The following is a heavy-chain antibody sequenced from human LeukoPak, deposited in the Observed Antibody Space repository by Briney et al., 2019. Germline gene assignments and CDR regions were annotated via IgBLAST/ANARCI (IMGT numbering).Heavy chain of an antibody. CDR2: IYHSVTT. CDR3: ARAYCVGDCSVLHIYFDN. CDR1: GGSISSYY. D-gene: IGHD2-21*02. Sequence: SETLSLTCTVSGGSISSYYWSWIRQPPGKGLEWIGSIYHSVTTHYNPSLKSRVTISLDTSKNQFSLKLSSVTAADTAVYYCARAYCVGDCSVLHIYFDNWGQGTLVTVSS. V-gene: IGHV4-59*12. J-gene: IGHJ4*02.